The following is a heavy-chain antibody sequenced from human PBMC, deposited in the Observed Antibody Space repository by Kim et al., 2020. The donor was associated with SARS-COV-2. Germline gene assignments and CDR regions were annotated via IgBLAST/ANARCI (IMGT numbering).Heavy chain of an antibody. V-gene: IGHV3-64D*06. D-gene: IGHD3-22*01. J-gene: IGHJ4*02. Sequence: KGRFTISRDNSKNTLYLKMSSLRAEDTAVYYCVKEGNYYDSSGYYHYFDYWGQGTLVTVSS. CDR3: VKEGNYYDSSGYYHYFDY.